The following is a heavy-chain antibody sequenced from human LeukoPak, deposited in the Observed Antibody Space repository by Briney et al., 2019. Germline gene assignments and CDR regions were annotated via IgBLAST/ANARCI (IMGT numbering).Heavy chain of an antibody. J-gene: IGHJ6*03. D-gene: IGHD3-22*01. V-gene: IGHV3-23*01. CDR3: AKDSQYATMIEVVSYYYMDV. CDR2: ISGSGGST. CDR1: GFTLSSYE. Sequence: PGGSLRLSCAASGFTLSSYEMNWVRQAPGKGLEWVSAISGSGGSTYYADSVKGRFTISRDNSKNTLYLQMNSLRAEDTAVYYCAKDSQYATMIEVVSYYYMDVWGKGTTVTISS.